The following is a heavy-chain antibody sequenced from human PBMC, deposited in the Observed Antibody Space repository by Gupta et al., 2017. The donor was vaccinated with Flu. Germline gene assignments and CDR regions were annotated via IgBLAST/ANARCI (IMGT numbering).Heavy chain of an antibody. Sequence: FTFSSYSMNWVRQAPGKGLEWVSSISSSSSYIYYADSVKGRFTISRDNAKNSLYLQMNSLRAEDTAVYYCAREASGSSDYWGQGTLVTVSS. CDR2: ISSSSSYI. D-gene: IGHD1-26*01. V-gene: IGHV3-21*01. J-gene: IGHJ4*02. CDR3: AREASGSSDY. CDR1: FTFSSYS.